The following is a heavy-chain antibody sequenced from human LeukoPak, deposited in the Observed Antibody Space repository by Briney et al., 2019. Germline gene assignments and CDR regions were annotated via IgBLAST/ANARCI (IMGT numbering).Heavy chain of an antibody. J-gene: IGHJ3*02. D-gene: IGHD1-26*01. CDR3: ARRTSSAWESGAFDI. CDR2: IYPGDSDT. V-gene: IGHV5-51*01. CDR1: GYSFTTYW. Sequence: GESLKISCKASGYSFTTYWIGWVRQMPGKGLEWMANIYPGDSDTKYSPPFQGQVTISADKSINTAYLQWTSLKDSDTAMYYCARRTSSAWESGAFDIWGHGTLVTVSS.